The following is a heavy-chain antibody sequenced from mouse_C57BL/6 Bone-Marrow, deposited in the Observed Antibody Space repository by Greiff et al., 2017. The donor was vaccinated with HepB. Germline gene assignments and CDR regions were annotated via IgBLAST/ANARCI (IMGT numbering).Heavy chain of an antibody. J-gene: IGHJ2*01. D-gene: IGHD1-1*01. Sequence: QVQLQQPGAELVKPGASVKLSCKASGYTFTSYWMHWVKQRPGQGLEWIGMIHPNSGSTNYNEKFKSKATLTVDKSSSTAYMQLSSLTSEDSAVYYCARRVITTVVAPYYFDYWGQGTTLTVSS. CDR2: IHPNSGST. V-gene: IGHV1-64*01. CDR3: ARRVITTVVAPYYFDY. CDR1: GYTFTSYW.